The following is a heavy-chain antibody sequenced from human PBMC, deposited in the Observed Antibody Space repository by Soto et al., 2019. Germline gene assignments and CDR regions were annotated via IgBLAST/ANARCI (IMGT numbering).Heavy chain of an antibody. CDR1: GFTFSSYS. CDR2: ISSSSSTI. J-gene: IGHJ4*02. V-gene: IGHV3-48*01. CDR3: ARSSQWLVGGLDC. D-gene: IGHD6-19*01. Sequence: EVQLVESGGGLVQPGGSLRLSCAASGFTFSSYSMNWVRQAPGKGLEWVSYISSSSSTIYYADSVKGRFTISRDNAKISLYLQMNSLRAEDTAVYYCARSSQWLVGGLDCWGQGTLVTVSS.